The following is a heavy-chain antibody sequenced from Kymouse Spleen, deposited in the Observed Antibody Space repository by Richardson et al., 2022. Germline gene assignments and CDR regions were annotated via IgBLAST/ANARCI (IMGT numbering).Heavy chain of an antibody. CDR2: IYYSGST. D-gene: IGHD6-13*01. Sequence: QVQLQESGPGLVKPSETLSLTCTVSGGSISSYYWSWIRQPPGKGLEWIGYIYYSGSTNYNPSLKSRVTISVDTSKNQFSLKLSSVTAADTAVYYCARSAAAYYYGMDVWGQGTTVTVSS. CDR3: ARSAAAYYYGMDV. J-gene: IGHJ6*02. V-gene: IGHV4-59*01. CDR1: GGSISSYY.